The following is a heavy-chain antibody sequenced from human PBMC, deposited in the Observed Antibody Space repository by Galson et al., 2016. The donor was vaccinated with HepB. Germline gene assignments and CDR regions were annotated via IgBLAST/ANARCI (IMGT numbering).Heavy chain of an antibody. CDR3: AVHLRMGRTSNGLDV. CDR1: GDSVSSNNAI. D-gene: IGHD1-1*01. V-gene: IGHV6-1*01. J-gene: IGHJ6*02. CDR2: TDYRSKWYN. Sequence: CAISGDSVSSNNAIWNWIRQSPSRGLEWLGRTDYRSKWYNDYGVSVNSRITISPDTSKNQFSLQRTSVTPEHTALYYCAVHLRMGRTSNGLDVWGQGTTVPVSS.